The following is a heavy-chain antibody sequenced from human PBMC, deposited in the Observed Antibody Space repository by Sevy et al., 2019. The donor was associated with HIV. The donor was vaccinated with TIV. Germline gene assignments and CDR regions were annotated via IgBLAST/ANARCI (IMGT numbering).Heavy chain of an antibody. CDR1: GFTFSNYW. J-gene: IGHJ4*02. D-gene: IGHD5-12*01. CDR3: ASLPTPYGGYPYYFDY. CDR2: IKRDGSER. V-gene: IGHV3-7*03. Sequence: GGSLRLSCAASGFTFSNYWMTWVRQAPGKGLEWVANIKRDGSERYYVASVKGRFTISRDNSKNTLYLQMNSLRAEDTAVYYCASLPTPYGGYPYYFDYWGQGTLVTVSS.